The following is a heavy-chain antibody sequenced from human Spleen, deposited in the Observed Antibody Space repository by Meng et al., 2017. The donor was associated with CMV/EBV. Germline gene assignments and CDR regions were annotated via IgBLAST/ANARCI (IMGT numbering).Heavy chain of an antibody. Sequence: GESLKISCAASGFTFSSYWMSWVRQAPGKGLEWVANIKQDGSEKNYVDSVKGRFTISRDNAKNSLYLQMNSLRAEDTAVYYCVREGYCSSTTCSTYYHYGMDVWGQGTAVTVSS. V-gene: IGHV3-7*01. CDR1: GFTFSSYW. CDR3: VREGYCSSTTCSTYYHYGMDV. J-gene: IGHJ6*02. D-gene: IGHD2-2*01. CDR2: IKQDGSEK.